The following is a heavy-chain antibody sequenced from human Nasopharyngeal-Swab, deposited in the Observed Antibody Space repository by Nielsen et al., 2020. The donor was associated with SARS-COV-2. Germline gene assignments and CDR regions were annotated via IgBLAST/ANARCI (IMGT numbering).Heavy chain of an antibody. J-gene: IGHJ4*02. Sequence: SVKVSCKASGGTFSSHAISWVRQAPGQGLEWMGGIIPIFGTANYAQKFQGRVTITADKSTSTAYMELSSLRSEDTAVYYCARDRSQYDILTGYPYYFDYWGQGTLVTVSS. V-gene: IGHV1-69*06. CDR1: GGTFSSHA. D-gene: IGHD3-9*01. CDR2: IIPIFGTA. CDR3: ARDRSQYDILTGYPYYFDY.